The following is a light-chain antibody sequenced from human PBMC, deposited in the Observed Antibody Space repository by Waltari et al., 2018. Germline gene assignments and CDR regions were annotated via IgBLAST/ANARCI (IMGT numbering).Light chain of an antibody. J-gene: IGKJ5*01. CDR3: QKDSRNPIT. CDR2: DAS. Sequence: DVQMTQSPSSLSASVGDRVTITCRASRGINTYLAWFLQKPGEAPKSLIYDASSLQSGVPSRVSGSGSWTDFTLTISRLEAEEFGNDYCQKDSRNPITFGQGSRLEIK. CDR1: RGINTY. V-gene: IGKV1-16*01.